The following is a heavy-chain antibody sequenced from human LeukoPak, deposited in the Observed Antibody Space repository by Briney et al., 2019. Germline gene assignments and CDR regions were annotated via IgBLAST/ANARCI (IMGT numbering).Heavy chain of an antibody. J-gene: IGHJ3*01. D-gene: IGHD2/OR15-2a*01. CDR3: TRDHYPGIARGGACNF. CDR1: GFTFNSFA. V-gene: IGHV3-30-3*01. CDR2: ISYDGSKR. Sequence: GRSLRLSCVASGFTFNSFAMHWVRQAPGKGLEWVAVISYDGSKRYYADPGKGRFTISRDNSKNATYLEMNSMRVEDTAIYYCTRDHYPGIARGGACNFWGQGTMVTVSS.